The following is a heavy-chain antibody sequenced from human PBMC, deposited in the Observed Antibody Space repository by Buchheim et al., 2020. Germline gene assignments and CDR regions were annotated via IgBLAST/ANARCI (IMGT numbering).Heavy chain of an antibody. V-gene: IGHV3-23*01. Sequence: EVQLLESGGGLVQPGGSLRLSCAASGFTFSSYAMTWVRQAPGKGLEWVSAISASGDNIYYTDSVKGRFTISRDNSKNTLYLQMNSLRAEDTAVYYCAIKPSGENWFDPWGQGTL. J-gene: IGHJ5*02. CDR1: GFTFSSYA. CDR2: ISASGDNI. CDR3: AIKPSGENWFDP.